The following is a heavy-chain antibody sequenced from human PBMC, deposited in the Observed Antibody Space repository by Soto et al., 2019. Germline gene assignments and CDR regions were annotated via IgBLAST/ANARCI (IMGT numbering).Heavy chain of an antibody. CDR3: AKVDYGDYENDY. D-gene: IGHD4-17*01. J-gene: IGHJ4*02. CDR1: GFTFSSYG. Sequence: TGGSLRLSCAASGFTFSSYGMHWVRQAPGKGLEWVAVISYDGSNKYYADSVKGRFTISRDNSKNTLYLQMNSLRAEDTAVYYCAKVDYGDYENDYWGQGTLVPVSS. CDR2: ISYDGSNK. V-gene: IGHV3-30*18.